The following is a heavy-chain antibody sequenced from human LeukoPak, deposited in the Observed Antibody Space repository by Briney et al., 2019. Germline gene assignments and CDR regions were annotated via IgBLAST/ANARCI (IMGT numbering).Heavy chain of an antibody. Sequence: SVKVSCKASGFVFTGYGFTWVRQAPGQGLEWMGGIIPIFGTANYAQKLQGRVTMTADESTGTAYIELSSLRSEDTAVYYCARDSAITTLYYYYGLDVWGQGTTVTVSS. J-gene: IGHJ6*02. CDR2: IIPIFGTA. V-gene: IGHV1-69*13. D-gene: IGHD1-1*01. CDR3: ARDSAITTLYYYYGLDV. CDR1: GFVFTGYG.